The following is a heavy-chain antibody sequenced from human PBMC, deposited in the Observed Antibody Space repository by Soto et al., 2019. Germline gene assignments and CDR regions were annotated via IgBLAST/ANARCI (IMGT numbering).Heavy chain of an antibody. CDR3: ARDVPGSGVPFWDD. Sequence: QIQLVQSGAEMKKPGASVKVSCKPSGYTFTHYGVSWLRQAPGQGLEWMGWISAYNGNTDYAHKFQGRVALTTDTSTSTAYMELRGLSPDDTAVYYCARDVPGSGVPFWDDWGQGTLVTVSS. CDR1: GYTFTHYG. D-gene: IGHD2-15*01. V-gene: IGHV1-18*04. CDR2: ISAYNGNT. J-gene: IGHJ4*02.